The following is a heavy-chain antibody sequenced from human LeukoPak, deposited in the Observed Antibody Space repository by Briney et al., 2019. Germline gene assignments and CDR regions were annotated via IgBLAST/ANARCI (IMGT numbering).Heavy chain of an antibody. CDR2: IRYDGSNK. J-gene: IGHJ4*02. CDR1: GFTFSSYG. CDR3: AKEPLPYYSSSYFDY. D-gene: IGHD6-13*01. Sequence: PGGSLTLSCAAYGFTFSSYGRHWVRQPPGKGLEWVAFIRYDGSNKYYADSVRGRLTISRDNSKNRLYLQMNSLRAEDTAVYYCAKEPLPYYSSSYFDYWGQGTLVTVSS. V-gene: IGHV3-30*02.